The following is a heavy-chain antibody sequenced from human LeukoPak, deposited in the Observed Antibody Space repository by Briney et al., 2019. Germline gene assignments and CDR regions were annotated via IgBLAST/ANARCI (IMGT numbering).Heavy chain of an antibody. D-gene: IGHD5-18*01. J-gene: IGHJ4*02. Sequence: ASVKVSCKASGYTFTNYYMHWVRQAPGQGLERMGIINPSGGSTSYAQKLQGRVTMTRDTSTSTVYMVLSSLRSADTAVDYWAGFSYGGGGYFDYWGQGTLVTVSS. V-gene: IGHV1-46*04. CDR2: INPSGGST. CDR3: AGFSYGGGGYFDY. CDR1: GYTFTNYY.